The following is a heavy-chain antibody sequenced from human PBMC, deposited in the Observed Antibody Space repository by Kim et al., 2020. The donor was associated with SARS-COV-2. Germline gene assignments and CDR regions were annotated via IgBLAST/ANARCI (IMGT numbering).Heavy chain of an antibody. CDR3: ARVIYRGWFHDS. Sequence: GGSLRLFCAASGFTFSSYNMNWVRQAPGKGLEWVSSISSTSSYIYYADSVKGRFTISRDNAKNSLYLQMNSLRAEDTAVYYCARVIYRGWFHDSWVQGTLVTVSS. CDR2: ISSTSSYI. J-gene: IGHJ5*01. D-gene: IGHD6-19*01. CDR1: GFTFSSYN. V-gene: IGHV3-21*01.